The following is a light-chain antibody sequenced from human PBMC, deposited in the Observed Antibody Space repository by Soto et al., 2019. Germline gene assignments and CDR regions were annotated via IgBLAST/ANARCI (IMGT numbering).Light chain of an antibody. J-gene: IGKJ1*01. V-gene: IGKV2-28*01. Sequence: DIVVTQSPLSLPVTPGEPASISCRSSQSLLHSNGKNYLDWYLQKPGQSPQLLIYLGTNRASGVPERFSGSGSGTDFTLRISRVEAEDVWVYYCMQALQTPRTFGQGTKVEIK. CDR3: MQALQTPRT. CDR1: QSLLHSNGKNY. CDR2: LGT.